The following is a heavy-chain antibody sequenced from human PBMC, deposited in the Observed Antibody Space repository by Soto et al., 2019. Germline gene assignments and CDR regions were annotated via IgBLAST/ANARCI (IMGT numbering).Heavy chain of an antibody. J-gene: IGHJ5*01. CDR3: ARELIAAAGNNRFDS. Sequence: PSETLSLTCAVSGYAISSGYYWGWIRQPPGKGLEWIGSIYQSGSTYYNLSLKSRVTISVDTSKNQFSLKVSSVTAADTAVYYCARELIAAAGNNRFDSWGQGILVTVSS. CDR1: GYAISSGYY. D-gene: IGHD6-13*01. V-gene: IGHV4-38-2*01. CDR2: IYQSGST.